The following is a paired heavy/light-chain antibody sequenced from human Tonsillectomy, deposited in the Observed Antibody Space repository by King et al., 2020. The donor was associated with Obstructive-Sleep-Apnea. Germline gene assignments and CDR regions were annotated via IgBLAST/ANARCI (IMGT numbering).Light chain of an antibody. Sequence: SYELAQPPSVSVSPGQTARITCSADVLPKQYAYWYQQKPGQAPVLVIYKDSERPSGIPERFSGSSSGTTVTLTISGVQAEDEADFYCQSADSSGTWVFGGGTKLTVL. CDR3: QSADSSGTWV. V-gene: IGLV3-25*02. CDR1: VLPKQY. J-gene: IGLJ3*02. CDR2: KDS.
Heavy chain of an antibody. V-gene: IGHV5-51*01. Sequence: EVQLVQSGAELKKSGESLKISCKGSGYTFTSYWIGWVRQMPGKGLEWMGIIFLGDSDVRYSPSFQGHVTISADKSIITAYLQWSSLKASDTAMYYCASSNYYDRIDAFDIWGQGTMVTVSS. J-gene: IGHJ3*02. CDR1: GYTFTSYW. D-gene: IGHD3-22*01. CDR2: IFLGDSDV. CDR3: ASSNYYDRIDAFDI.